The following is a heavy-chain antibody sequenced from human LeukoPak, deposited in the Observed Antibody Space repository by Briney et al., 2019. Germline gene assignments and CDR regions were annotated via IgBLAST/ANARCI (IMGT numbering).Heavy chain of an antibody. V-gene: IGHV1-18*01. D-gene: IGHD2-2*01. CDR3: ARVQVLIVPAAINY. J-gene: IGHJ4*02. Sequence: ASVKVSCKASGYTFTTYGITWVRQAPGQGLEWPGWISTYNGKTNYAQKFQGRVTMTTDTSTSTAYMELRTLRSDGTAVYFCARVQVLIVPAAINYWGQGTLVTVSS. CDR1: GYTFTTYG. CDR2: ISTYNGKT.